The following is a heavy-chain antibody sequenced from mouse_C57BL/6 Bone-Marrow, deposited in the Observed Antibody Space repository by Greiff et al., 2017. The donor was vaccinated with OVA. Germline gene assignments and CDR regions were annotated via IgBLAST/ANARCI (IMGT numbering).Heavy chain of an antibody. CDR1: GFNIKNTY. CDR3: ARVFTTVVAPYWYFDV. CDR2: IDPANGNT. J-gene: IGHJ1*03. V-gene: IGHV14-3*01. Sequence: EVKLMESVAELVRPGASVKLSCTASGFNIKNTYMHWVKQRPEQGLEWIGRIDPANGNTKYAPKFQGKATITADTSSNTAYLQLSSLTSEVTAIYYCARVFTTVVAPYWYFDVWGTGTTVTVSS. D-gene: IGHD1-1*01.